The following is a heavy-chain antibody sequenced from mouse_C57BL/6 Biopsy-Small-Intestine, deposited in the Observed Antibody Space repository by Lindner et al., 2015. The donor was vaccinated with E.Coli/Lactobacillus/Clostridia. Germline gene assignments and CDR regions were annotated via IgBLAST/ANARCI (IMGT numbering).Heavy chain of an antibody. V-gene: IGHV1-82*01. D-gene: IGHD2-4*01. J-gene: IGHJ2*01. Sequence: VQLQESGPELVKPGASVKISCKASGYAFSNSWMNWVKQRPGKGLEWSGRIFPGDGDTNYNGKFKGKATLTADKSSSTAYMQLSSLTSEDSAVYFCAEYDYDAGIFDYWGQGTPLTVSS. CDR1: GYAFSNSW. CDR2: IFPGDGDT. CDR3: AEYDYDAGIFDY.